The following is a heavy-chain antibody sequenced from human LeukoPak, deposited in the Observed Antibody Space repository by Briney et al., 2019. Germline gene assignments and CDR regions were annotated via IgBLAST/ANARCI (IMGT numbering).Heavy chain of an antibody. CDR1: GGSSSGYY. D-gene: IGHD2-2*01. V-gene: IGHV4-34*01. J-gene: IGHJ3*02. CDR3: ARLWATRRIVVVPAAMRGAFDI. CDR2: INHSGST. Sequence: SETLSLTCAVYGGSSSGYYWSWIHQPPGKGLEWIGEINHSGSTNYNSSLKSRVTISVDTSKNQFSLKLSSVTAADTAVYYCARLWATRRIVVVPAAMRGAFDIWGQGTMVTVSS.